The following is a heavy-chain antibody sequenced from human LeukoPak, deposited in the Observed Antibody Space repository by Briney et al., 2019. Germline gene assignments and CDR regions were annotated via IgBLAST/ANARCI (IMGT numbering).Heavy chain of an antibody. J-gene: IGHJ4*02. V-gene: IGHV4-4*09. D-gene: IGHD3-10*01. CDR2: IYTSGST. CDR3: ARQDRGGPYYYFDY. Sequence: SETLSLTCTVSGGSISSYYWSWIRQPPGKGLVWIGYIYTSGSTNYNPSLKSRVTISVDTSKNQFSLKLSSVTAADTAVYYCARQDRGGPYYYFDYWGQGTLVTVSS. CDR1: GGSISSYY.